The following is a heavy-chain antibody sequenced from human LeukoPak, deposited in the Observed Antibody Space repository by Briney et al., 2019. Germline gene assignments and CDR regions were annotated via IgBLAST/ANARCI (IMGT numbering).Heavy chain of an antibody. J-gene: IGHJ1*01. Sequence: GGSLRLSCAASGFTFSNYWMHWVRRAPGKGLVWVSRINSGGCSTKDGDSVKGRVTISSDNAKNTMYQQRSSLRAEDTAVYYCVRVGRYCSGGSCYLPEYFQHWGQGTLLIVSS. CDR1: GFTFSNYW. D-gene: IGHD2-15*01. V-gene: IGHV3-74*01. CDR2: INSGGCST. CDR3: VRVGRYCSGGSCYLPEYFQH.